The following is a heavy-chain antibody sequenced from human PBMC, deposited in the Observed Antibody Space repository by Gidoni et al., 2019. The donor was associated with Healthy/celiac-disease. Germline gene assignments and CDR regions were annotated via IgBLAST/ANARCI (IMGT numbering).Heavy chain of an antibody. J-gene: IGHJ3*01. V-gene: IGHV3-48*01. CDR3: ARKRPYGSSGYYGFDF. CDR2: ISCSSNTI. CDR1: VFTFSSYS. Sequence: EVQLVESGGGLVQPGGSLRLSCAASVFTFSSYSMNWVRQAPGKGLEWFSYISCSSNTIYDGESVKGRFTISREHGKNSLYPEMNKLGAEDTAVYYCARKRPYGSSGYYGFDFWGQGKMVTVSS. D-gene: IGHD3-22*01.